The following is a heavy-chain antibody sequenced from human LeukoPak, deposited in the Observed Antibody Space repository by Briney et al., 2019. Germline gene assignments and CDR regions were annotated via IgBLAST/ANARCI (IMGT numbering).Heavy chain of an antibody. Sequence: GGSLRLSCAASGFTFSSYSMNWVRQAPGKGLEWVSSISSSSSYIYYADSVKGRFTISRDNAKNSLYLQMNSLRAEDTAVYYCARDSVDDILTGYNNWFDPWGQGTLVTVSS. CDR1: GFTFSSYS. CDR3: ARDSVDDILTGYNNWFDP. D-gene: IGHD3-9*01. V-gene: IGHV3-21*01. J-gene: IGHJ5*02. CDR2: ISSSSSYI.